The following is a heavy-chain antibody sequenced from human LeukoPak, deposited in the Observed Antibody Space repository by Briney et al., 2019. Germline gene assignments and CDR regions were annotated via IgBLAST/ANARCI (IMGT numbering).Heavy chain of an antibody. CDR2: ISYDESKT. CDR3: AREGRLGSGSSLNAFDV. CDR1: GFTFAYYT. J-gene: IGHJ3*01. D-gene: IGHD3-10*02. V-gene: IGHV3-30-3*01. Sequence: GGSLRLSCAASGFTFAYYTIHWVRQAPGKGLEWVAAISYDESKTFYADFLKGRFSISRDNSKNTLYLQMYSLRFEDTAVFYCAREGRLGSGSSLNAFDVWGQGTMVTVSS.